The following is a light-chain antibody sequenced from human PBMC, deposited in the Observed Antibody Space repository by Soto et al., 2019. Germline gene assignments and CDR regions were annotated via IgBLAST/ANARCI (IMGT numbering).Light chain of an antibody. CDR1: SSDVGAYNY. V-gene: IGLV2-14*01. CDR2: EVS. CDR3: SSYTSSNILV. Sequence: QSALTQPASVSGSPGQSITISCTGTSSDVGAYNYVSWYQQHPGKAPKLMIFEVSDRPSGVSNRFSGSKSGNTASLTISGLLAEDEADYYCSSYTSSNILVFGGGIKVTVL. J-gene: IGLJ2*01.